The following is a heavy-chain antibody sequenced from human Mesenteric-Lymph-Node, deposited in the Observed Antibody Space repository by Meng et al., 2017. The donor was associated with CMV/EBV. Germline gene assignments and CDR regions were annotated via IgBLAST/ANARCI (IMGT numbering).Heavy chain of an antibody. V-gene: IGHV4-39*07. Sequence: SETLSLTCTVSGGSISSSSYYWGWIRQPPGKGLEWLGSIYYSGSTYYNPSLKSRVTISVDTSKNQFSLKLSSVTAADTAVYYCARDVRGYCSSTSCLSYYYYGMDVWGQGTTVTV. CDR2: IYYSGST. J-gene: IGHJ6*02. CDR3: ARDVRGYCSSTSCLSYYYYGMDV. CDR1: GGSISSSSYY. D-gene: IGHD2-2*01.